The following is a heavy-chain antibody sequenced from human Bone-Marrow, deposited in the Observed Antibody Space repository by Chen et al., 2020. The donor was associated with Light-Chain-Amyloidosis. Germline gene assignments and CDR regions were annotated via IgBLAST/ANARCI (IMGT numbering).Heavy chain of an antibody. CDR1: GLIFSRFW. Sequence: EVQLLESGGGLVQPGESLTLSCVASGLIFSRFWMTWVRQRPGKGLEWVANIKQNGTERYYVDSVKGRFTISRDNTKNSVYLQMNTLRAEDTAVCYCARANYWGSYRYNAQGFDYWGRGTLVTVSS. D-gene: IGHD3-16*02. V-gene: IGHV3-7*03. CDR3: ARANYWGSYRYNAQGFDY. CDR2: IKQNGTER. J-gene: IGHJ4*02.